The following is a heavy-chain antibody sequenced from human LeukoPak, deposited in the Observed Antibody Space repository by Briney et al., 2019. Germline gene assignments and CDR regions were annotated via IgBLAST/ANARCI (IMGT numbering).Heavy chain of an antibody. CDR2: ISTTSSSI. CDR3: ARVGGVFTGFYYFYYGMDV. CDR1: GFTFSDYF. V-gene: IGHV3-11*01. Sequence: PGGSLRLSCAASGFTFSDYFMTWIRQAPGQGLEWISYISTTSSSIYYADSVKGRFTISRDNAKNSLSLQMTGLRPEDTAVYYCARVGGVFTGFYYFYYGMDVWGQGTLVTVSS. D-gene: IGHD2-8*02. J-gene: IGHJ6*02.